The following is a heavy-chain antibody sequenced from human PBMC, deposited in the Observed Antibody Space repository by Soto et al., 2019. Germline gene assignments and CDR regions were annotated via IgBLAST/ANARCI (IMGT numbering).Heavy chain of an antibody. D-gene: IGHD2-2*01. CDR3: TKGYTTSCFAHFDY. Sequence: EVQLVESGGGLVQPGRSLRLSCAASSFTFGDYAMHWVRQTPGKGLEWVSCISWDSGNIVYADSVEGRFTISRDNAKNSLFLQMNSLRPEDTAFYYCTKGYTTSCFAHFDYWGQGALVTVSS. CDR1: SFTFGDYA. V-gene: IGHV3-9*01. J-gene: IGHJ4*02. CDR2: ISWDSGNI.